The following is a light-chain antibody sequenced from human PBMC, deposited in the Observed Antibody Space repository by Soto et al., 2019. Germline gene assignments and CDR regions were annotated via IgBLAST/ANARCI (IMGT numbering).Light chain of an antibody. V-gene: IGKV1-27*01. CDR1: QCISNY. J-gene: IGKJ1*01. CDR3: QQYDSAPWT. CDR2: AAS. Sequence: DIQMTQSPSSLSASVRDRVTITCRASQCISNYLAWYQQKPGKVPKLLIYAASTLQSGVPSRFSGSGSGTDFTLTISSLQPEDVATYYCQQYDSAPWTFGQGTKVEIK.